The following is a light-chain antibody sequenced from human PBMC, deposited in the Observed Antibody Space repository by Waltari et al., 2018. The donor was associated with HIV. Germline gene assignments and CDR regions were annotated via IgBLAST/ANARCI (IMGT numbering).Light chain of an antibody. J-gene: IGLJ3*02. CDR1: SDLRDYKS. Sequence: QSALTQPASVSGSPGPSIPIPCTGTSDLRDYKSVSWYQHHPGKAPKVIIYEVNNRPSGVSSRFSGSISGNTASLTISGLQAEDEADYFCTSYISSASPEFGGGTKVTVL. CDR3: TSYISSASPE. V-gene: IGLV2-14*01. CDR2: EVN.